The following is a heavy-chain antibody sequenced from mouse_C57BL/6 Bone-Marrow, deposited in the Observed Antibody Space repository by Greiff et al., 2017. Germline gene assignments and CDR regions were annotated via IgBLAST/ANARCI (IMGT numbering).Heavy chain of an antibody. D-gene: IGHD1-1*02. V-gene: IGHV1-75*01. CDR1: GYTFTDYY. CDR2: IFPGSGST. CDR3: ARKGGSYCAMDY. J-gene: IGHJ4*01. Sequence: VKLMESGPELVKPGASVKISCKASGYTFTDYYINWVKQRPGQGLEWIGWIFPGSGSTYYNEKFKGKAKLTVDKSSSTAYMLLSSLTSEDSAVYFCARKGGSYCAMDYWGQGTSVTVSS.